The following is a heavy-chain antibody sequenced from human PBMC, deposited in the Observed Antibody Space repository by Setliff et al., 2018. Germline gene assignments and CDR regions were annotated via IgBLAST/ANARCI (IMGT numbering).Heavy chain of an antibody. D-gene: IGHD2-2*01. CDR3: SRLVRYCTRTSCQRLSGDDY. V-gene: IGHV1-18*01. J-gene: IGHJ4*02. Sequence: GASVKVSCKASGYTFTDYGVTWVRQAPGQGLEWVGWISPYSGNTYYAPEFQGRITMTTDTSTTTAYMELKSLRSDDTAIYYCSRLVRYCTRTSCQRLSGDDYWGQGALVTVSS. CDR2: ISPYSGNT. CDR1: GYTFTDYG.